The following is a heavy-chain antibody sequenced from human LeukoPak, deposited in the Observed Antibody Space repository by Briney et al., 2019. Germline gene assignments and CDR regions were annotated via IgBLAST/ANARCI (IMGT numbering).Heavy chain of an antibody. D-gene: IGHD2-2*01. CDR1: GYTFTGYY. J-gene: IGHJ4*02. Sequence: GASVKVSCKASGYTFTGYYMHWVRQAPAQGLEWMGWINPYSGGTNYAQKFQGWVTKTRDASISSAYMKQSRLRSDDTDMYYCTRGYCSSTSCLKLLVYYCDYWGQGTLVTVSS. V-gene: IGHV1-2*04. CDR3: TRGYCSSTSCLKLLVYYCDY. CDR2: INPYSGGT.